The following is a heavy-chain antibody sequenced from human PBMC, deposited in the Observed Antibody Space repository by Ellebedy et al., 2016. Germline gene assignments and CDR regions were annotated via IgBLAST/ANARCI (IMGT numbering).Heavy chain of an antibody. Sequence: HTGGSLRLSCAASGLSFSQYSMHWVRQAPGQGLVCVSRIGSDGTMKFYADSVKGRFTTSRDNAKNTLYLQMNSLRAEDTAVYYCARGLDYGLDYWGQGTLVTVSS. CDR3: ARGLDYGLDY. CDR1: GLSFSQYS. V-gene: IGHV3-74*01. D-gene: IGHD4-17*01. J-gene: IGHJ4*02. CDR2: IGSDGTMK.